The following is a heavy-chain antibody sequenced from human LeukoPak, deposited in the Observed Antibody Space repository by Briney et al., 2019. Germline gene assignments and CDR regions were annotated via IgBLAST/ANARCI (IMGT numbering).Heavy chain of an antibody. V-gene: IGHV5-10-1*01. CDR3: ARVISGYDWGYFDY. Sequence: GESLKISRKGSGYSFTSYWISWVRQMPGKGLEWMGRIDPSDSYTNYSPSFQGYVTISADKSISTAYLQWSSLKASDTAMYYCARVISGYDWGYFDYWGQGTLVTVSS. CDR2: IDPSDSYT. J-gene: IGHJ4*02. CDR1: GYSFTSYW. D-gene: IGHD5-12*01.